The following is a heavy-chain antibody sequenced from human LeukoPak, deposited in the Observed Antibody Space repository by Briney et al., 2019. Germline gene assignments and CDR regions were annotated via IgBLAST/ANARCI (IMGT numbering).Heavy chain of an antibody. CDR3: VTALGKNAFDI. CDR2: VSSNGGST. V-gene: IGHV3-64D*06. D-gene: IGHD7-27*01. CDR1: GFTLSSYT. J-gene: IGHJ3*02. Sequence: PGGSLRLSCSASGFTLSSYTMHWVRQAPGKGLEYVSAVSSNGGSTYYADPAKGRFTISRDNSKNTLFLQMSSLRPEDTAVYYCVTALGKNAFDIWGQGTMVTVSS.